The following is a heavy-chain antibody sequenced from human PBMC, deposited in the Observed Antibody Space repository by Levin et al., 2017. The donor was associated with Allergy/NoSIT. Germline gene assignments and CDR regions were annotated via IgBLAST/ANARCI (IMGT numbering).Heavy chain of an antibody. Sequence: ASVKVSCKASGYTFTGYYMHWVRQAPGQGLEWMGWINPNSGGTNYAQKFQGRVTMTRDTSISTAYMELSRLRSDDTAVYYCARAYCSSTSCYAHDAFDIWGQGTMVTVSS. D-gene: IGHD2-2*01. CDR3: ARAYCSSTSCYAHDAFDI. CDR1: GYTFTGYY. J-gene: IGHJ3*02. V-gene: IGHV1-2*02. CDR2: INPNSGGT.